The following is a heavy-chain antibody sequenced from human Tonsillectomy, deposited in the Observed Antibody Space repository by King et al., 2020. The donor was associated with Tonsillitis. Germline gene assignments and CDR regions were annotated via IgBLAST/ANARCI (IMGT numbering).Heavy chain of an antibody. CDR2: IYYSGST. D-gene: IGHD6-13*01. CDR1: GGSISSSSYY. J-gene: IGHJ5*02. Sequence: QLQESGPGLVKPSETLSLTCTVSGGSISSSSYYWGWIRQPPGKGLEWIGSIYYSGSTYYNPSLKSRVTISVDTSKNQFSLKLSSVTAADTAVYYCARIAIAAAGTVDWFDTWGQGTLVTVSS. CDR3: ARIAIAAAGTVDWFDT. V-gene: IGHV4-39*01.